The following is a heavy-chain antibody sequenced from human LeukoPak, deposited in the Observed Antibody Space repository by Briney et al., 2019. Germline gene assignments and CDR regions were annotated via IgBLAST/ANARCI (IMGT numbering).Heavy chain of an antibody. CDR3: ARQDQSYDFWSGVVELGAFDI. CDR2: IYYSGST. CDR1: GGSISSGGYY. D-gene: IGHD3-3*01. Sequence: PSETLSLTCTVSGGSISSGGYYWSWIRQHPGKGLEWIGYIYYSGSTNYNPSLKSRVTISVDTSKNQFSLKLSSVTAADTAVYYCARQDQSYDFWSGVVELGAFDIWGQGTMVTVSS. J-gene: IGHJ3*02. V-gene: IGHV4-31*03.